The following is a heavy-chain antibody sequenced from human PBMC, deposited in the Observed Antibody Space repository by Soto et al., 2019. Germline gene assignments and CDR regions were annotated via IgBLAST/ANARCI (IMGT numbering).Heavy chain of an antibody. J-gene: IGHJ6*03. Sequence: GASVEVSCKASGYTFTSYAMHWVRQAPGQRLEWMGWINAGNGNTKYSQKFQGRVTITRDTSASTAYMELSSLRSEDTAVYYCAGCTARDPNYYYFMDVWGKGTTVTVSS. CDR1: GYTFTSYA. CDR2: INAGNGNT. V-gene: IGHV1-3*01. CDR3: AGCTARDPNYYYFMDV. D-gene: IGHD2-8*01.